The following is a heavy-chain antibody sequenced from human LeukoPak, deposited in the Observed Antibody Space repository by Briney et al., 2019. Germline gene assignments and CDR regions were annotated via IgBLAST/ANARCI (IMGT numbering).Heavy chain of an antibody. CDR3: AREYSGYYYYWFDP. CDR2: IYTSGST. CDR1: GGSISSYY. V-gene: IGHV4-4*07. D-gene: IGHD3-22*01. J-gene: IGHJ5*02. Sequence: SETLSLTCTVSGGSISSYYWSWIRQPAGKGLEWIGRIYTSGSTNYNPSLKSRVTMSVDTSKNQFSLELSSVTAADTAVYYCAREYSGYYYYWFDPWGQGTLVTVSS.